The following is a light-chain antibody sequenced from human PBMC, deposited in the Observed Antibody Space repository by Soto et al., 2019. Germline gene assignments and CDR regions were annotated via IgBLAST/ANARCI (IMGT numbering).Light chain of an antibody. J-gene: IGLJ2*01. V-gene: IGLV2-14*01. CDR2: DVS. Sequence: QSVLTQPASVSGSPGQSITISCTGTSSDVGGYNYVSWYQQHPGKAPKLMIYDVSNRPSGVSNRCSGSKSGNTASLTISGLQAEDEADYYCSSYTSSSTYVVFGGGTKVTVL. CDR1: SSDVGGYNY. CDR3: SSYTSSSTYVV.